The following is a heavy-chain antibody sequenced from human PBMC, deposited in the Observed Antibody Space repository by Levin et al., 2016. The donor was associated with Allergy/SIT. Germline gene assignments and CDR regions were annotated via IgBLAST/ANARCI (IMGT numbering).Heavy chain of an antibody. CDR1: GYSFISYD. V-gene: IGHV1-8*01. Sequence: ASVKVSCKASGYSFISYDINWVRQATGQGLEWMGWMNPNSGNTGYAQKFQGRVTMTWDTSISTAYMELSSLRSEDTAVYYCARDLRGEYDYWGQGTLVTVSS. J-gene: IGHJ4*02. CDR2: MNPNSGNT. CDR3: ARDLRGEYDY. D-gene: IGHD2/OR15-2a*01.